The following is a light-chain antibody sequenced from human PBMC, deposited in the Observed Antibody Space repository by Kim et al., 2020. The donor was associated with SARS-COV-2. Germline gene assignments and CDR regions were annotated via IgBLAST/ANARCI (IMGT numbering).Light chain of an antibody. J-gene: IGKJ2*01. CDR2: GAS. CDR3: QQYGSSPRT. Sequence: SWSPGESATHSCRASASVGSTLAWYQQTPGQAPRLLIFGASSRATGIPDRCSGSGSGTDFTLTISRLGPEDFAVYSCQQYGSSPRTFGQGTKLEI. V-gene: IGKV3-20*01. CDR1: ASVGST.